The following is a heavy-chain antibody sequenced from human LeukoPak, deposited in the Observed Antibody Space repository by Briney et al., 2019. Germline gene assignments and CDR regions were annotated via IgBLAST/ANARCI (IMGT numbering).Heavy chain of an antibody. J-gene: IGHJ4*02. CDR3: ARAVDYRNYFDY. D-gene: IGHD4-11*01. Sequence: SETLSLTCTVSGDSMTRGGYYWSWVRQHPGKGLEWVGFIYHSGTTFYNPSLESRATVSVDTSQNQFSLKLTSVTAADTAVYYCARAVDYRNYFDYWGQGTLVTVSS. CDR2: IYHSGTT. V-gene: IGHV4-31*03. CDR1: GDSMTRGGYY.